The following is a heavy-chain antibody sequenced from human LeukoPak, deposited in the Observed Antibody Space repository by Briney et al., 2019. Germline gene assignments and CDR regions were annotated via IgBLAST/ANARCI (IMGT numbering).Heavy chain of an antibody. CDR3: ARSVITNWFDP. J-gene: IGHJ5*02. CDR2: ISSSGSTV. Sequence: GGSLRLSCAASGFTFSDYYMSWIRQAPGKGLEWVSYISSSGSTVYYADSVKGRFTISRDNAKNSLYLQMNSLRAEDTAVYYCARSVITNWFDPWGQGTLVTVSS. V-gene: IGHV3-11*04. D-gene: IGHD3-10*01. CDR1: GFTFSDYY.